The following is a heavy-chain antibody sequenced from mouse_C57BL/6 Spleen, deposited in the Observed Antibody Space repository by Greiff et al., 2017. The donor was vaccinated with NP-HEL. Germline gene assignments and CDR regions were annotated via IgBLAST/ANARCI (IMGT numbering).Heavy chain of an antibody. CDR1: GFSLTSYG. CDR2: IWSGGST. Sequence: VKLVESGPGLVQPSQSLSITCTVSGFSLTSYGVHWVRQSPGKGLEWLGVIWSGGSTDYNAAFISRLSISKDNSKSQVFFKMNSLQADDTAIYYCASHYGSKAWFAYWGQGTLVTVSA. CDR3: ASHYGSKAWFAY. J-gene: IGHJ3*01. D-gene: IGHD1-1*01. V-gene: IGHV2-2*01.